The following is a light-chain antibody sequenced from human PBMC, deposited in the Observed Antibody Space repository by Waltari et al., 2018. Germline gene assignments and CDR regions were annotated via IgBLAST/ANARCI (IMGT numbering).Light chain of an antibody. Sequence: EIVLTQSPGTLSLSPGERATLSCRASQIVSTTYLAWYQQKPGQAPRLLIYGTSSRATGIPDRVSGSGSETDFTLTISSLEPEDFAVYYCQQYGRSPWTFGQGTKVEIK. CDR1: QIVSTTY. J-gene: IGKJ1*01. V-gene: IGKV3-20*01. CDR2: GTS. CDR3: QQYGRSPWT.